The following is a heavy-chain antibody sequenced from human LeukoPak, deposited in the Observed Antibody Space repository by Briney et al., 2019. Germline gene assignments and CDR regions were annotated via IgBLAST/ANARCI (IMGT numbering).Heavy chain of an antibody. V-gene: IGHV3-21*01. D-gene: IGHD5-18*01. CDR1: GFTFSTYT. J-gene: IGHJ5*02. CDR2: ISSSSSYI. Sequence: PGGSLRLSCAASGFTFSTYTMNWVRQAPGKGLEWVSSISSSSSYIHYADSVKGRFTISSDNAKNSLYLQMNSLRAGDTAVYYCSRGLGWIHSWGQGTLVTVSS. CDR3: SRGLGWIHS.